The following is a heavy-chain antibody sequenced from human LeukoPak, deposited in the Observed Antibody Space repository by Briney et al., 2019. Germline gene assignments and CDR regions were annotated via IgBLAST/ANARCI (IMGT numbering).Heavy chain of an antibody. CDR1: GGSISSHY. D-gene: IGHD5-24*01. CDR3: ARGTGRDGYNVYFDY. V-gene: IGHV4-59*11. CDR2: IYYSGST. J-gene: IGHJ4*02. Sequence: SETLSLTCTVSGGSISSHYWSWIRQPPGKGLEWIGYIYYSGSTNYNPSLKSRVTISVDTSKNQFSLKLSSVTAADTAVYYCARGTGRDGYNVYFDYWGQGTLVTVSS.